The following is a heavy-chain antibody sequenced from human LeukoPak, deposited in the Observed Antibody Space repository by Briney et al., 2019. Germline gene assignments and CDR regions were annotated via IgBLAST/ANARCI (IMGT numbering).Heavy chain of an antibody. Sequence: ASVKVSCKASGYTFTSYDINWVRQATGQGLEWMGWMNPNSGNTGYAQKFQGRVTMTRNTSISTAYMELSNLRSEDTAVYYCARGGNYGDAGAYYYYYYMDVWGKGTTVTVSS. D-gene: IGHD4-17*01. CDR3: ARGGNYGDAGAYYYYYYMDV. J-gene: IGHJ6*03. V-gene: IGHV1-8*01. CDR2: MNPNSGNT. CDR1: GYTFTSYD.